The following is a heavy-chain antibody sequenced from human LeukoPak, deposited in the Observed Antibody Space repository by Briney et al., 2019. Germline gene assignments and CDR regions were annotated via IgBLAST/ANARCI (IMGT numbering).Heavy chain of an antibody. CDR3: ARDLRSSGYYAFDY. Sequence: PGGSLRLSCAASGFTFNSYSMNWVRQAPGKGLEWVSCISTSSSYIYYADSVKGRFTTSRDNAKNSLYLQMNSVRAEDTAVYYCARDLRSSGYYAFDYWGQGTLVTVSS. CDR1: GFTFNSYS. V-gene: IGHV3-21*01. CDR2: ISTSSSYI. J-gene: IGHJ4*02. D-gene: IGHD3-22*01.